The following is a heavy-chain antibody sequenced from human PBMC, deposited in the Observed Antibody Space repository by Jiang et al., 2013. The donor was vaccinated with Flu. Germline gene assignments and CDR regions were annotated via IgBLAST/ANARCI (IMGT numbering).Heavy chain of an antibody. CDR2: IYPGDSDT. D-gene: IGHD5-24*01. J-gene: IGHJ3*02. V-gene: IGHV5-51*01. CDR3: ARRRDGYVEGAFDI. Sequence: GAEVKKPGESLKISCKGSGYTFTSYWIGWVRQMPGKGLEWMGIIYPGDSDTRYSPSFQGQITMSADKSINTAYVQWSSLKASDTAMYYCARRRDGYVEGAFDIWGHGTVVTVSS. CDR1: GYTFTSYW.